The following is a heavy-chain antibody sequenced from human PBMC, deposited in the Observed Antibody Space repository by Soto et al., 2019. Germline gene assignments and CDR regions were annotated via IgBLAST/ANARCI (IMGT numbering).Heavy chain of an antibody. CDR2: INPNSGGT. D-gene: IGHD6-6*01. Sequence: EASVKVSCKASGYTFTGYYMHWVRQAPGQGLEWMGWINPNSGGTNYAQKFQGWVTMTRDTSISTAYMELSRLRSDDTAVYYCARDLLPYSSSWGGMDVWDQGTTVTVSS. V-gene: IGHV1-2*04. CDR1: GYTFTGYY. J-gene: IGHJ6*02. CDR3: ARDLLPYSSSWGGMDV.